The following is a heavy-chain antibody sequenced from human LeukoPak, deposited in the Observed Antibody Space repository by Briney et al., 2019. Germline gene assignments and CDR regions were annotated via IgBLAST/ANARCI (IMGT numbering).Heavy chain of an antibody. CDR1: GFTFGDYA. V-gene: IGHV3-49*04. D-gene: IGHD6-13*01. CDR2: IRSKAYGGTT. J-gene: IGHJ3*02. CDR3: TSLAAAIDAFDI. Sequence: GGSLRLSCTASGFTFGDYAMSWVRQAPGKGLEWVGFIRSKAYGGTTEYAASVKGRFTISRDDSKSIAYLQMNSLKTEDTAVYYCTSLAAAIDAFDIWGQGTMVTVPS.